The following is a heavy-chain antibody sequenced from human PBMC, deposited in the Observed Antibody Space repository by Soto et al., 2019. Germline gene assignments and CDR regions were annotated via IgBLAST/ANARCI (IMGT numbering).Heavy chain of an antibody. J-gene: IGHJ2*01. CDR3: AKGGAARLSGWYGDWYFDL. V-gene: IGHV3-23*01. CDR1: GFTFSNYA. D-gene: IGHD6-19*01. Sequence: EVQLLESGGGLVQPGGSLRLSCAASGFTFSNYAMSWVRQAPGKGLEWVSVISGGGGSTYYADSVKGRFTISRDNSKNTRYLQVSSLRAEDTAVYYCAKGGAARLSGWYGDWYFDLWGRGTLVTVSS. CDR2: ISGGGGST.